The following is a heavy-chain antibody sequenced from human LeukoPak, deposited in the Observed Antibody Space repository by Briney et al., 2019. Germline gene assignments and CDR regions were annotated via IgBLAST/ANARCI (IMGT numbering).Heavy chain of an antibody. D-gene: IGHD6-13*01. CDR1: GGSLSGYY. Sequence: SETLSLTCAVYGGSLSGYYWSWIRQPPGKGLEWIGEINHDGSTSYNPSLKSRLTMSLDTSKNQFSLRVSSVTAADTAVYYCARWLAAVPKMFDPWGRGTPVTVSS. CDR3: ARWLAAVPKMFDP. J-gene: IGHJ5*02. V-gene: IGHV4-34*01. CDR2: INHDGST.